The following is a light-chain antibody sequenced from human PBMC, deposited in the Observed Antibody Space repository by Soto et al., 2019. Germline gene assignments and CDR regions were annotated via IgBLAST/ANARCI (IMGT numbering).Light chain of an antibody. CDR1: QSVSSN. CDR3: QQYNTWHPLT. Sequence: EIVITLSRPSLSVSPGERATLPCRASQSVSSNLAWYQQKPFQAPRLLIYGASTRATGIPARFSGSGSGTDFTLTISSLQSEDFAVYYCQQYNTWHPLTFGGGTKVDIK. V-gene: IGKV3-15*01. J-gene: IGKJ4*01. CDR2: GAS.